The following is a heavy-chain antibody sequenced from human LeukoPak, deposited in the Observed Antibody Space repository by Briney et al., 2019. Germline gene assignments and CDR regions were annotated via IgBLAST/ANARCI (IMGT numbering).Heavy chain of an antibody. D-gene: IGHD3-22*01. J-gene: IGHJ4*02. CDR3: ARYYYDSSGYYSHWIAY. Sequence: AVTISCNGSGCTCSSCTISWVRRAPGQGLEWMGRIIPILGIANYAQKFQGRVTITADKSTSTAYMELSSLRSEDTAVYYCARYYYDSSGYYSHWIAYWGQGTLLTVSS. CDR1: GCTCSSCT. CDR2: IIPILGIA. V-gene: IGHV1-69*02.